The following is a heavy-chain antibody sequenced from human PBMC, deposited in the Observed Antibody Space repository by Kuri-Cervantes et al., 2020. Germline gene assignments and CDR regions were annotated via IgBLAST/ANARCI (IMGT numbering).Heavy chain of an antibody. V-gene: IGHV4-59*01. J-gene: IGHJ3*02. CDR1: GNSISSYY. CDR3: ARRFDYGDYDAFDI. D-gene: IGHD4-17*01. CDR2: IYYSGST. Sequence: SCTVSGNSISSYYWSWIRQTPGKGLEWIGYIYYSGSTNYNPYIKSRVTITVDTSKNQFSLKLSTVTAADTAVYYCARRFDYGDYDAFDIWGQGTMVTVSS.